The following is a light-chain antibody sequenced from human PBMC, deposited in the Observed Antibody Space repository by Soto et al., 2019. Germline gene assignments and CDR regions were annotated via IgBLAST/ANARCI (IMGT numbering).Light chain of an antibody. V-gene: IGKV2-28*01. CDR1: QSLLHSNGYTY. CDR3: MQALQTPLT. J-gene: IGKJ3*01. CDR2: WGS. Sequence: DIVMTQSPLSLTVTPGERACISCRSSQSLLHSNGYTYLDWYLQKPGQSPQLLIYWGSNRASGVTARFSGSGSGTDFTLNISRVEAEEVGVYYCMQALQTPLTVGPGTKGD.